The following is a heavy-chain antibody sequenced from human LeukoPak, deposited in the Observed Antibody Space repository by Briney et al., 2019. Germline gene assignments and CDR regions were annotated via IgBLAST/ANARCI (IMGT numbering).Heavy chain of an antibody. CDR1: GGSISSYY. D-gene: IGHD5/OR15-5a*01. CDR2: IYYSGST. Sequence: SETLSLTCTVSGGSISSYYWSWIRQPPGKGLEWIGYIYYSGSTNYNPSLKSRVTISVDTSKNQFSLKLSSVTAADTAVYFCGRIYILGSSRFIDYWGQGTLVTVSS. V-gene: IGHV4-59*08. J-gene: IGHJ4*02. CDR3: GRIYILGSSRFIDY.